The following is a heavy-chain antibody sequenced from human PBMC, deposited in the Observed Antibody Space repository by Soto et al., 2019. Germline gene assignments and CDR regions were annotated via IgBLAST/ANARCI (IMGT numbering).Heavy chain of an antibody. J-gene: IGHJ5*02. CDR2: IYYSGST. V-gene: IGHV4-39*01. CDR1: GGSISSSSYY. CDR3: ARGGDYGMWFDP. D-gene: IGHD4-17*01. Sequence: PSETLSLTCTVSGGSISSSSYYWGWIRQPPGKGLEWIGSIYYSGSTYYNPSLKSRVTISVDTSKNQFSLKLSSVTAADTAVYYCARGGDYGMWFDPWGQGTLVTVSS.